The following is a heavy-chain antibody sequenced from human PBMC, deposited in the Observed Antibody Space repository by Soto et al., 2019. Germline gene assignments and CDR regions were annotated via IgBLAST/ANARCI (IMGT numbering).Heavy chain of an antibody. J-gene: IGHJ6*02. Sequence: GASVKVSCKVSGHSFTGHYMHWVRRAPGQGLEWMGWINPNSGDTNYARKFQGRVTMTRDTSIKTVYMELSSLRSDDTAVYYCARALIGSLDWLPDNYYYGMDVWGQGTTVTVSS. D-gene: IGHD3-3*02. V-gene: IGHV1-2*02. CDR1: GHSFTGHY. CDR2: INPNSGDT. CDR3: ARALIGSLDWLPDNYYYGMDV.